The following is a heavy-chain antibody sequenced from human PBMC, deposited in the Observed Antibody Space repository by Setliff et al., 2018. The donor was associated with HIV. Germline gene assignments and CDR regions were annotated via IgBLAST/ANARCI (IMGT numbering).Heavy chain of an antibody. CDR2: ISSSSSYI. D-gene: IGHD3-9*01. CDR1: GFTFSSYS. J-gene: IGHJ1*01. V-gene: IGHV3-21*01. Sequence: LRLSCAASGFTFSSYSMNWVRQAPGKGLEWVSSISSSSSYIYYADSVKGRFTISRDNAKNSLYLQMNSLRAEDTAVYYCARVGRYFDWLHRTSAEYFQHWGQGTLVTVSS. CDR3: ARVGRYFDWLHRTSAEYFQH.